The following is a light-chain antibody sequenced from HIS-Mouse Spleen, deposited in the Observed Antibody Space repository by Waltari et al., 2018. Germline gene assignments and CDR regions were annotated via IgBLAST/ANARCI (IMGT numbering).Light chain of an antibody. CDR3: SSYTSSSTGV. J-gene: IGLJ2*01. CDR2: DVI. CDR1: SSDVGGYNY. Sequence: QSALTQPASVSGSPGQSITISCTGTSSDVGGYNYVSWYQQHPGKAPKLMIYDVINRPSGVSNRFSVSKSGNTASLTISGLQAEDEADYYCSSYTSSSTGVFGGGTKLTVL. V-gene: IGLV2-14*03.